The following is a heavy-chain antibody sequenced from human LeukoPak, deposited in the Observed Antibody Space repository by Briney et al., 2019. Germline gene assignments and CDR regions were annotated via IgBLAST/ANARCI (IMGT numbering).Heavy chain of an antibody. CDR3: AVSYSSSWAYLDY. CDR1: GGSISSGGYS. J-gene: IGHJ4*02. Sequence: PSQTLSLTCAVSGGSISSGGYSWSWIRQPPGKGLEWIGYIYHSGSTYYNPSLKSRVTISVDRSKNQFSLKLSSVTAADTAVYYCAVSYSSSWAYLDYWGQGTLVTVSS. V-gene: IGHV4-30-2*01. D-gene: IGHD6-13*01. CDR2: IYHSGST.